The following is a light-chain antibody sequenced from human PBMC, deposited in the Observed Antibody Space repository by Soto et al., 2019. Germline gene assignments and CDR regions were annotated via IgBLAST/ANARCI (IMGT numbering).Light chain of an antibody. V-gene: IGLV2-14*01. CDR1: SSDVGGYNY. CDR3: SSYTTSGTPV. J-gene: IGLJ3*02. CDR2: EVS. Sequence: QSALTQPASVSGSPGQSITISCTGTSSDVGGYNYLSWYHQPPGKAPRVMIYEVSNRPSGVSKRFSGSKSGNTASLTISVLQAEDEADYFCSSYTTSGTPVFGGGTKVTVL.